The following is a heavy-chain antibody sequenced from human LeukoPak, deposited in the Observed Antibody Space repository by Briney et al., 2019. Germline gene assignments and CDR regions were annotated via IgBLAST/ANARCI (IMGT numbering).Heavy chain of an antibody. Sequence: GGSLRLSCAASGFTFSSYGMHWVRQAPGKGLEWVAFIRYDGSNKYYADSVKGRFTISRDNSKNTLYLQMNSLRAEDTAVYYCAKCSQMVRGVPYYFDYWGQGTLVTVSS. CDR3: AKCSQMVRGVPYYFDY. V-gene: IGHV3-30*02. CDR2: IRYDGSNK. CDR1: GFTFSSYG. J-gene: IGHJ4*02. D-gene: IGHD3-10*01.